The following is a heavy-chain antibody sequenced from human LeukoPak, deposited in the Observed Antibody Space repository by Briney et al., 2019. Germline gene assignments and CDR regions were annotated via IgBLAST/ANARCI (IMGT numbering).Heavy chain of an antibody. Sequence: GESLKISCKGSGYNFSNYGIGWVRQMPGKGLEWMGLIDPGDSHAIYSPSFQGQVTISADKSISAAYLQWSSLKASDTAVYYCARDRRVVVPAAMPDYYYYYMDVWGKGTTVTVSS. CDR1: GYNFSNYG. D-gene: IGHD2-2*01. CDR2: IDPGDSHA. CDR3: ARDRRVVVPAAMPDYYYYYMDV. V-gene: IGHV5-51*01. J-gene: IGHJ6*03.